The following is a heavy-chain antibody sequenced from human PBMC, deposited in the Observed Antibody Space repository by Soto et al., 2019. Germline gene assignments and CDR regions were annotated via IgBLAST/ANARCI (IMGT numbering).Heavy chain of an antibody. CDR1: GFTFSSYW. Sequence: EVQLVESGGGLVQPGGSLRLSCAASGFTFSSYWMSWVRQAPGKGLEWVANIKQDGSEKYYVDSVKGRFTISRDNAKNSLYLQMNSLRAEDTAVYYCARVRSARGVRVFDYWGQGTLVTVSS. J-gene: IGHJ4*02. CDR2: IKQDGSEK. V-gene: IGHV3-7*01. D-gene: IGHD3-10*01. CDR3: ARVRSARGVRVFDY.